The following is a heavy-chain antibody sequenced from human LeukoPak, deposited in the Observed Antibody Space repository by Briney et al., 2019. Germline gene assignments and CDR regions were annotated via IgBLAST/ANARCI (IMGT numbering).Heavy chain of an antibody. V-gene: IGHV3-33*01. D-gene: IGHD1-26*01. Sequence: RGSLRLSCAASGFTFSSYGMHWVRQAPGKGLEWVAVIWYDGSNKYYADSVKGRFTISRDNSKNTLYLQMNSLRAEDTAVYYCARVIWESYYGMDVWGQGTTLTVSS. J-gene: IGHJ6*02. CDR2: IWYDGSNK. CDR1: GFTFSSYG. CDR3: ARVIWESYYGMDV.